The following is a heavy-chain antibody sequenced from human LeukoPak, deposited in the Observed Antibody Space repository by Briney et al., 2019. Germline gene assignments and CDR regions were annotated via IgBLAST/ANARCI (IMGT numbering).Heavy chain of an antibody. D-gene: IGHD2-15*01. J-gene: IGHJ4*02. CDR1: GFTFSSYA. CDR2: ISGSGGTI. V-gene: IGHV3-23*01. Sequence: PGGSLRLSCAASGFTFSSYAMSWVRQAPGGGLEWVPAISGSGGTIYYADSGKGRFTISRDNSENTLYLQMNNLTAEDTAVYYCAKGAGVAATKNSRPDYWGQGTPVTVSS. CDR3: AKGAGVAATKNSRPDY.